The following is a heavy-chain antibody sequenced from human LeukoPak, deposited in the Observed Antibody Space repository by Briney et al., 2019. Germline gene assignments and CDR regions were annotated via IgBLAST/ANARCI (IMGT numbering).Heavy chain of an antibody. CDR1: GFTFSSYA. J-gene: IGHJ3*02. CDR3: AKDESTPWIVNTLDAFDI. CDR2: ISGSGGST. Sequence: GGSLRLSCEASGFTFSSYAMSWVRQAPGKGLEWVSAISGSGGSTYYADSVKGRFTISRDNSKNTLYLQMNSLRAEDTAVYYCAKDESTPWIVNTLDAFDIWGQGTMVTVSS. V-gene: IGHV3-23*01. D-gene: IGHD5-12*01.